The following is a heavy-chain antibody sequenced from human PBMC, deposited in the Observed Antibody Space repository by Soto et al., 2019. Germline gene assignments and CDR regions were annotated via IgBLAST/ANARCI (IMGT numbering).Heavy chain of an antibody. CDR1: GFTFSHYS. CDR3: AKDRGRGSPVSGGLDV. J-gene: IGHJ6*02. D-gene: IGHD3-10*01. CDR2: VSSTSSYI. V-gene: IGHV3-21*01. Sequence: EVQLVESGGGLVKPGGSLRLSCAASGFTFSHYSMNWVRQAPGKGLEWVACVSSTSSYIYYAGSVKGRFTMSRDNATNSLYLQMNTLRAEDTAVYYCAKDRGRGSPVSGGLDVWGQGTTVTVSS.